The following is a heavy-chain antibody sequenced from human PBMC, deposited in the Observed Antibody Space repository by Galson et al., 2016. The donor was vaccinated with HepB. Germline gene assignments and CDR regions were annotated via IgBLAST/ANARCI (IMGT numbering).Heavy chain of an antibody. CDR1: GFSVNTYA. D-gene: IGHD3-9*01. V-gene: IGHV3-30-3*01. CDR2: LSTNGLSQ. J-gene: IGHJ3*02. Sequence: SLRLSCAASGFSVNTYAVNWVRPVPGKGLEWVAVLSTNGLSQHYADSVKGRFPISKDNSKNTLYFQMNSLRVEDKAIYYCAKDQGKLRYVDWLTYDAVDIWRQGTMVIVS. CDR3: AKDQGKLRYVDWLTYDAVDI.